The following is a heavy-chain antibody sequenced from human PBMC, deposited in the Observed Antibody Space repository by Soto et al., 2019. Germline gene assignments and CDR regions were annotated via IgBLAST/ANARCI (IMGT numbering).Heavy chain of an antibody. D-gene: IGHD2-2*01. CDR2: ISGSGGGNL. V-gene: IGHV3-23*01. CDR1: GFTFGNYA. CDR3: AKARHSSTWYNFDF. Sequence: GGSLRLSCAGSGFTFGNYAMSWVRQAPGKGLEWVSGISGSGGGNLYYADSVKGRFTISRDNSKNTLYLQMNSLRAEDTAVYYCAKARHSSTWYNFDFWGQGALVTVSS. J-gene: IGHJ4*02.